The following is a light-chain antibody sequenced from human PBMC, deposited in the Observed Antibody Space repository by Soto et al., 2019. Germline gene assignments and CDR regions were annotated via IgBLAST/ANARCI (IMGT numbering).Light chain of an antibody. CDR3: QQYAELPRT. V-gene: IGKV3-20*01. Sequence: EIVLTQSPGTLSLSPGERATLSCRVSQSISSSRLGWYQQKPGQAPRLLIYSTFSRITGIPDRFSGSGSGTDFTLTISRLEPEDFAVYYCQQYAELPRTFGQGTNVEMK. CDR2: STF. J-gene: IGKJ1*01. CDR1: QSISSSR.